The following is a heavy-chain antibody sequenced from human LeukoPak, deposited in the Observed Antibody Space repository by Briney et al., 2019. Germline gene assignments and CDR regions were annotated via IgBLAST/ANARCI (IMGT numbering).Heavy chain of an antibody. CDR3: AIISSYDAFDI. CDR2: INPSGGST. Sequence: GASVKVSCKASGYTFTSYYMHWVRQASGQGLEWMGIINPSGGSTSYAQKFQGRVTMTRDTSTSTVYMELSSLRSEDTAVYYCAIISSYDAFDIWGLGTMVTVSS. V-gene: IGHV1-46*01. J-gene: IGHJ3*02. D-gene: IGHD2-2*01. CDR1: GYTFTSYY.